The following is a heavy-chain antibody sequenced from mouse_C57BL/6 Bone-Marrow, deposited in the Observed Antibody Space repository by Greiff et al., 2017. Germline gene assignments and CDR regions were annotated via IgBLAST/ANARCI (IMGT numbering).Heavy chain of an antibody. V-gene: IGHV1-39*01. CDR1: GYSFTDYK. CDR3: ARGYDYDYAMDY. J-gene: IGHJ4*01. Sequence: EVQLQQSGPELVKPGASVKISCKASGYSFTDYKMNWVKQSNGKSLEWIGVINPNYGTTSYNQKFKSKATLTVDQSSSTAYLQLNSLTAEHSAVYYCARGYDYDYAMDYWGQGTSVTVSS. D-gene: IGHD2-4*01. CDR2: INPNYGTT.